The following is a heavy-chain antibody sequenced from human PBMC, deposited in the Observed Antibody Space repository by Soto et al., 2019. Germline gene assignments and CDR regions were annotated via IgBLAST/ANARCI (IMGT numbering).Heavy chain of an antibody. CDR3: AIRYIDPKRYFHH. D-gene: IGHD3-9*01. J-gene: IGHJ1*01. CDR2: INHSGST. Sequence: QVQLQQWGAGLLKPSETLSLTCAVYGGSFSGYYWSWIRQPPGKGLEWIGEINHSGSTNYNPSLKSRITISVDPSKNLFSLQLRSVTAAATAVYYCAIRYIDPKRYFHHWRQGTLVTVSS. V-gene: IGHV4-34*01. CDR1: GGSFSGYY.